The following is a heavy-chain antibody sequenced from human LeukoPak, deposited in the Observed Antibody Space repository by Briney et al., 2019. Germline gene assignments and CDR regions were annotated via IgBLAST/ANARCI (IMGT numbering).Heavy chain of an antibody. Sequence: GGSLRLSCAASGFTLSSYSMNWVRQAPGKGLEWVSSISSSSSYIYYADSVKGRFTISRDNAKNSLYLQMNSLRAEDTAVYYCARDPGYQAYFDYWGQGTLVTVSS. D-gene: IGHD2-15*01. CDR1: GFTLSSYS. V-gene: IGHV3-21*01. CDR3: ARDPGYQAYFDY. CDR2: ISSSSSYI. J-gene: IGHJ4*02.